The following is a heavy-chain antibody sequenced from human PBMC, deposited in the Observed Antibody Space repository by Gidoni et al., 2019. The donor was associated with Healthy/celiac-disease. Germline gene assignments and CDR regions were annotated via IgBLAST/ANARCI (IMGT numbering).Heavy chain of an antibody. CDR3: ARGRIVVVPAAISSWFDP. V-gene: IGHV1-3*01. J-gene: IGHJ5*02. Sequence: QVQLVQSGAEVKKPGDSVKVSCKASGYTLTSYAMHWVRQAPGQRLEWMGWINAGNGNTKYSQKFQGRVTITRDTSASTAYMELSSLRSEDTAVYYCARGRIVVVPAAISSWFDPWGQGTLVTVSS. CDR2: INAGNGNT. D-gene: IGHD2-2*01. CDR1: GYTLTSYA.